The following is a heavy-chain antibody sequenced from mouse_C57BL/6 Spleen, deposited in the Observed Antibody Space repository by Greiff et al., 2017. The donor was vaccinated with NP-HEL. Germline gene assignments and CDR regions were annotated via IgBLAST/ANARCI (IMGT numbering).Heavy chain of an antibody. CDR3: VRHKELDY. CDR2: IRSKSNNYAT. Sequence: EVQGVESGGGLVQPKGSLKLSCAASGFSFNTYAMNWVRQAPGKGLEWVARIRSKSNNYATYSADSVKDRFTISRDYSERMLYLQMNNLKTEYTAMYYCVRHKELDYWGQGTSVTVSS. CDR1: GFSFNTYA. V-gene: IGHV10-1*01. J-gene: IGHJ4*01.